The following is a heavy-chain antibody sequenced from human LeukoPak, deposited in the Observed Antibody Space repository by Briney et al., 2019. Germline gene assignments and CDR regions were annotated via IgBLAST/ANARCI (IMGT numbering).Heavy chain of an antibody. CDR3: ARDGRELPLGYGMDV. Sequence: EPGGSLRLSCAASGFTFSDYYMSWIRQAPGKGLEWVSYISSSGSTIYYADSVKGRFTISRDNAKNSLYLQMNSLRAEDTALYHCARDGRELPLGYGMDVWGQGTTVTVSS. V-gene: IGHV3-11*01. CDR2: ISSSGSTI. D-gene: IGHD1-26*01. CDR1: GFTFSDYY. J-gene: IGHJ6*02.